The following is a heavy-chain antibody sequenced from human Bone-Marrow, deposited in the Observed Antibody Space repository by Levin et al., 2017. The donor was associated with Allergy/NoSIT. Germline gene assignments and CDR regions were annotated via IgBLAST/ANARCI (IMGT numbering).Heavy chain of an antibody. J-gene: IGHJ6*02. D-gene: IGHD3-3*01. CDR3: AKNLYTDYDFWNDYSDPDDIYYYGLDV. V-gene: IGHV3-30*18. Sequence: PGGSLRLSCAASGFNFRNYAMHWARQAPGKGLEWVAAISYDGTNKFFADSVKGRISISRDNSKKTVYVQINNLRSEDTAVYFCAKNLYTDYDFWNDYSDPDDIYYYGLDVWGQGTTVTVSS. CDR1: GFNFRNYA. CDR2: ISYDGTNK.